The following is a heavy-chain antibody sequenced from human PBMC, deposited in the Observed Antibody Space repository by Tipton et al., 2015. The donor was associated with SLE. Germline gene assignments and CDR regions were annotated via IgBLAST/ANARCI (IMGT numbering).Heavy chain of an antibody. V-gene: IGHV4-39*07. CDR2: IYYSGST. D-gene: IGHD3-10*01. CDR1: GGSISSSSYF. J-gene: IGHJ4*02. Sequence: TLSLTCTVSGGSISSSSYFWGWIRQPPGKGLEWIGSIYYSGSTYYNPSLKSRVTISVDRSKNQFSLKLSSVTAADTAVYYCARGRRGGFDDWGQGTLVTVSS. CDR3: ARGRRGGFDD.